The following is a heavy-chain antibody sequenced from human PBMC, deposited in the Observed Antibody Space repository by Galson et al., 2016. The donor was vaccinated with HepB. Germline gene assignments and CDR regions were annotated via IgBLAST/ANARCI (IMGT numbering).Heavy chain of an antibody. CDR2: IYYSGST. CDR3: ARDRGDDAFDI. Sequence: ETLSLTCTVSGGSISSSSYYWGWIRQPPGKGLEYIGSIYYSGSTYYDPSLKSRVTISVDTSKNQFSLRLTSVTAADTAVYYCARDRGDDAFDIWGQGTMVTVSS. D-gene: IGHD3-10*01. V-gene: IGHV4-39*02. J-gene: IGHJ3*02. CDR1: GGSISSSSYY.